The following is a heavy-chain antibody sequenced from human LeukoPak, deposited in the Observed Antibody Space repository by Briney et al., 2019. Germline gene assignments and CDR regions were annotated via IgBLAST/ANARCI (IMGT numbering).Heavy chain of an antibody. D-gene: IGHD6-19*01. CDR3: ARYGLVATSVLCFQY. J-gene: IGHJ1*01. Sequence: ASVKVSCKPSGYIFTDYYIHWVRQAPGQGLEWMGLINPSGGSTTYAQKFQGRVTVTRDTSTSTVYTELSSLRSEDTAVYYCARYGLVATSVLCFQYWGQGTLVTVSS. CDR2: INPSGGST. CDR1: GYIFTDYY. V-gene: IGHV1-46*01.